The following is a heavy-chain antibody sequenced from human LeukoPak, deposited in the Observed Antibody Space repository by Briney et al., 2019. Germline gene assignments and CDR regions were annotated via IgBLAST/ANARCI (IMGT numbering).Heavy chain of an antibody. CDR1: GYTYTSYG. CDR2: ISAYNGDT. D-gene: IGHD3-22*01. J-gene: IGHJ3*02. CDR3: ARGGPAPHRITLIVVASSTDAFDI. Sequence: ASVTVSCKASGYTYTSYGISWVRQAPGQGLEWMGWISAYNGDTNDEQKLQGRVTMTTDTSTSAAYMELRSLRSDDTAVYYCARGGPAPHRITLIVVASSTDAFDIWGQGTMVTVSS. V-gene: IGHV1-18*01.